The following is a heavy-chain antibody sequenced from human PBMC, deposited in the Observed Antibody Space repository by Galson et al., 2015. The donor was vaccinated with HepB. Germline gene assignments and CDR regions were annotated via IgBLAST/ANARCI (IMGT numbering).Heavy chain of an antibody. CDR2: IAPILGVP. J-gene: IGHJ4*02. V-gene: IGHV1-69*02. CDR3: ATGLSGGPFDD. D-gene: IGHD2-15*01. CDR1: GGAFDNNI. Sequence: SVKVSCKASGGAFDNNIVSWVRQAPGHGLEWMGKIAPILGVPTYAQNFQGRVTISADKSTSTAYLDLRSLRPDDTAVYYCATGLSGGPFDDWGQGTQVTVSA.